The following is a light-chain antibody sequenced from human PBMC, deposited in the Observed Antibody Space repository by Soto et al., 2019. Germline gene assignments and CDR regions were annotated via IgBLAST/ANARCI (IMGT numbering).Light chain of an antibody. V-gene: IGLV3-1*01. J-gene: IGLJ2*01. CDR2: QDR. CDR1: KLGDKY. Sequence: SYELTQPPSVSVSPGQTATITCSGDKLGDKYVCWYQQKPGQSPLLVIYQDRKRPSGIPERFSGSNSGNTATLTISGTQAMDEVDYYCQAWDNSPHVVFGGGTKVTVL. CDR3: QAWDNSPHVV.